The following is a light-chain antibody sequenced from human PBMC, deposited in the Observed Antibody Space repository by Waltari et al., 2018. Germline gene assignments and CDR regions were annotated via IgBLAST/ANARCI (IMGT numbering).Light chain of an antibody. CDR1: QSLLHSTVYNY. V-gene: IGKV2-28*01. CDR3: MQALQTPYT. CDR2: LGS. Sequence: DIVMTQSPLSLPVTPGEPASISCRSSQSLLHSTVYNYLDWYLQKPGQCPQLLIYLGSNRASGVPDRFSGSGSGTDFTLKISRVEAEDVGVYFCMQALQTPYTFGQGTKLEIK. J-gene: IGKJ2*01.